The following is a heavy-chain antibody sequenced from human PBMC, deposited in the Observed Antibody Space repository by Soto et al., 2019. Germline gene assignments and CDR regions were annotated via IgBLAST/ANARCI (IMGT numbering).Heavy chain of an antibody. V-gene: IGHV1-69*13. D-gene: IGHD3-22*01. Sequence: SGKVSCKASVSTFSSYAISWGRQAPGQGLEWMGGIIPIFGTANYAQKFQGRVTITADESTSTAYMEPSSLRSEDTAVYYCARDPSPYYYDSSGPSGYFDYWGQGTLVTVSS. CDR1: VSTFSSYA. CDR2: IIPIFGTA. CDR3: ARDPSPYYYDSSGPSGYFDY. J-gene: IGHJ4*02.